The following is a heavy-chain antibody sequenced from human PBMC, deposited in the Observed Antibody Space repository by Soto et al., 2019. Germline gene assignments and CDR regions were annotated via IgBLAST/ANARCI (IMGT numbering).Heavy chain of an antibody. D-gene: IGHD3-16*01. CDR2: IDPSDSYT. CDR3: ARDGDVNTGFGKDY. CDR1: GYSFTSYW. J-gene: IGHJ4*02. Sequence: PGESLKISCTGSGYSFTSYWISWVRQMPGKGLEWMGRIDPSDSYTNYSPSFQGHVTISRDNSKNTLYLQMTSLSAEDTAMYYCARDGDVNTGFGKDYWGQGTLVTVSS. V-gene: IGHV5-10-1*01.